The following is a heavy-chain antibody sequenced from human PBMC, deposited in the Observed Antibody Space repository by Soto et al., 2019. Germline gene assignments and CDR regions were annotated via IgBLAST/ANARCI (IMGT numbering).Heavy chain of an antibody. Sequence: EVQLLESGGGLVQPGGSLRLSCAASGFTFSSCAMSWVRQAPGKGLEWVSAISGSGGSTYYADSVKGRFTISRDNYKNTLYLQMNSLRAEDTAVYYCAKSLAGDFGVAYWGQGTLVTVSS. CDR3: AKSLAGDFGVAY. CDR1: GFTFSSCA. D-gene: IGHD4-17*01. V-gene: IGHV3-23*01. J-gene: IGHJ4*02. CDR2: ISGSGGST.